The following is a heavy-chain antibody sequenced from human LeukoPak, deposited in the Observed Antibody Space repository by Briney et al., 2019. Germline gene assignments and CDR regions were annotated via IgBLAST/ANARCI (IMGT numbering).Heavy chain of an antibody. CDR2: ISAYNGNT. CDR1: GYTFTSYG. V-gene: IGHV1-18*01. CDR3: ARAIAAVRFFDY. J-gene: IGHJ4*02. D-gene: IGHD2-15*01. Sequence: ASVKVSCKSSGYTFTSYGISWVRQAPGQGLEWMGWISAYNGNTNYAQKLQGRVTMTTDTSTSTAYMELRSLRSDDTAVYYCARAIAAVRFFDYWGQGTLVTVSS.